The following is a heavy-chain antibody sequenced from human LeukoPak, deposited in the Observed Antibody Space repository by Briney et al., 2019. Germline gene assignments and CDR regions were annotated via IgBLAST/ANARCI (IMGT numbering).Heavy chain of an antibody. Sequence: GGSLRLSCAASGFTFSSYAMSWVRQAPGKGLEWVAVISYDGSNKYYADSVKGRFTISRDNSKNTLYLQMNSLRAEDTAVYYCAKRMGPSIAATDLDYWGQGSLVTVSS. CDR1: GFTFSSYA. CDR3: AKRMGPSIAATDLDY. D-gene: IGHD6-13*01. CDR2: ISYDGSNK. V-gene: IGHV3-30*18. J-gene: IGHJ4*02.